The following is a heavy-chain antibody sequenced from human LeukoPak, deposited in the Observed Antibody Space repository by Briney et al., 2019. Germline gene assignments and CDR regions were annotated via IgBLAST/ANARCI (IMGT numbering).Heavy chain of an antibody. J-gene: IGHJ5*02. CDR1: GFTFNTYA. V-gene: IGHV3-30*18. CDR2: ISYDGSNK. Sequence: GGSLRLSCAASGFTFNTYAMHWVRQAPGKGLEWVAVISYDGSNKYYADSVKGRFTISRDNSKNTLYLQMNTPRAEDTAVYYCAKDVSWNWFDPWGQGTLVTVSS. CDR3: AKDVSWNWFDP.